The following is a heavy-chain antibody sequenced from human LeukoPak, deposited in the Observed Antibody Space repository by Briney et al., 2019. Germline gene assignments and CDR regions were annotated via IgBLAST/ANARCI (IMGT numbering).Heavy chain of an antibody. CDR3: ARDSVGPFRRSPTNAFDV. Sequence: GGSLRLSCAASGFTFDDYAMHWVRQAPGKGLEWVSGISWNSGSIGYADSVKGRFTISRDNAKNSLYLQMNSLRAEDTAVYYCARDSVGPFRRSPTNAFDVWGQGTMVTVSS. J-gene: IGHJ3*01. CDR2: ISWNSGSI. CDR1: GFTFDDYA. D-gene: IGHD4-23*01. V-gene: IGHV3-9*01.